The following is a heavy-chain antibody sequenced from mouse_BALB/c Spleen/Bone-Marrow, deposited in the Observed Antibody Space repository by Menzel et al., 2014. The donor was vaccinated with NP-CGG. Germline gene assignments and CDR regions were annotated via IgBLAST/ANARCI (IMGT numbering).Heavy chain of an antibody. CDR1: GFTFSSFG. Sequence: EVHLVESGGGLVQPGGSRKLSCAASGFTFSSFGIHWVRQAPEKGLERVAYISSGSSTIYYADTVKGRFTISRDNPKNALFLQVTSLRSEDTAMNYCARSGYGDYYAMDYWGQGTSVTVSS. J-gene: IGHJ4*01. CDR3: ARSGYGDYYAMDY. V-gene: IGHV5-17*02. CDR2: ISSGSSTI. D-gene: IGHD2-10*02.